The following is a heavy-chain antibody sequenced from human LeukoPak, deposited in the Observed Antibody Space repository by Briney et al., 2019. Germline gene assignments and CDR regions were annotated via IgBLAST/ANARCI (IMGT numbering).Heavy chain of an antibody. CDR2: IYYSGST. V-gene: IGHV4-34*01. D-gene: IGHD6-6*01. CDR1: GGSFSGYY. CDR3: AGLSGSISWFDY. Sequence: SEALSLTCAVYGGSFSGYYWSWIRQPPGKGLEWIGSIYYSGSTYYNPSLKSRVTISVDTSKNQFSLKLSSVTAADTAVYYCAGLSGSISWFDYWGQGTLVTVSS. J-gene: IGHJ4*02.